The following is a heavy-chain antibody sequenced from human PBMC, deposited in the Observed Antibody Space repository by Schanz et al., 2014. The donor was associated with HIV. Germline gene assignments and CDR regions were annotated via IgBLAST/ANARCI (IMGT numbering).Heavy chain of an antibody. CDR1: GFIFSSYS. D-gene: IGHD1-7*01. Sequence: VQLVESGGGLVKPGGSLRLSCAASGFIFSSYSMHWVRQAPGKGLEWVAVISYDGSNKYYADSVKGRFTISRDNSKNTLYLQMNSLRAEDTAVYYCAKDRITGTTGVPYYYYGMDVWGQGTTVTVSS. CDR3: AKDRITGTTGVPYYYYGMDV. V-gene: IGHV3-30*18. J-gene: IGHJ6*02. CDR2: ISYDGSNK.